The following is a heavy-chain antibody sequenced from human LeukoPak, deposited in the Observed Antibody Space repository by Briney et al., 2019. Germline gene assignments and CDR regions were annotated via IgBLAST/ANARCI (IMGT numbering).Heavy chain of an antibody. D-gene: IGHD6-13*01. J-gene: IGHJ5*02. CDR2: ISSSSSYI. CDR3: ARDQYGAAAGRFDP. V-gene: IGHV3-21*01. Sequence: PGGSLRLSCAASGFTFSSYSMNWVRQAPGKGLEWVSSISSSSSYIYYADSVKGRFTISRDNAKNSLYLQMNSLRAEDTAVYYCARDQYGAAAGRFDPWGQGTLVTVSS. CDR1: GFTFSSYS.